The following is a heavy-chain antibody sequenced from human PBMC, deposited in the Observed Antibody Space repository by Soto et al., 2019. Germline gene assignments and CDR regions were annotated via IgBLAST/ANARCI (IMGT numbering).Heavy chain of an antibody. J-gene: IGHJ5*02. D-gene: IGHD6-19*01. Sequence: ASVKVSCKASGYTFTSYAIHWVRQAPGQRLEWMGWINAGTGNTKYSQKFQGRVTITRDTSASTAYMELSSLRSEDTAVYYCATKEDGSGWYYDWFDPWGQGTLVTVSS. CDR3: ATKEDGSGWYYDWFDP. V-gene: IGHV1-3*01. CDR1: GYTFTSYA. CDR2: INAGTGNT.